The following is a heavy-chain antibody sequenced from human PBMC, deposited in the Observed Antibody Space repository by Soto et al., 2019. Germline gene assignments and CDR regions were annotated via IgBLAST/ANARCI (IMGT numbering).Heavy chain of an antibody. J-gene: IGHJ6*02. CDR3: AAPRDEYGSGVSWFTYGMDI. CDR2: LDGAGGST. V-gene: IGHV3-23*01. CDR1: GFTFSDFA. Sequence: GESLKISCLASGFTFSDFAMTWVRHVPGRGLEWVASLDGAGGSTYYAESVRGRFSISRDNSQNTLFLQMKRLTVDDTAIYYCAAPRDEYGSGVSWFTYGMDIWGQGTTVTVSS. D-gene: IGHD3-10*01.